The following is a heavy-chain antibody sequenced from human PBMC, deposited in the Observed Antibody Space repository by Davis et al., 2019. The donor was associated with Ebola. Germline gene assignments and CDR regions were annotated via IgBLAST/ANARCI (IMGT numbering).Heavy chain of an antibody. CDR1: GGSISSSSYY. V-gene: IGHV4-61*05. CDR2: IYYSGST. CDR3: ARASFRYSSSSHAFDI. J-gene: IGHJ3*02. D-gene: IGHD6-6*01. Sequence: MPSETLSLTCTVSGGSISSSSYYWSWIRQPPGKGLEWIGYIYYSGSTNYNPSLKSRVTISVDKSKNQFSLKLSSVTAADTAVYYCARASFRYSSSSHAFDIWGQGTMVTVSS.